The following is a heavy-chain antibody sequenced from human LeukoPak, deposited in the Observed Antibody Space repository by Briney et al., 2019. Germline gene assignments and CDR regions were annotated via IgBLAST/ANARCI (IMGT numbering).Heavy chain of an antibody. D-gene: IGHD1-14*01. CDR1: GYTFTSYY. V-gene: IGHV1-18*04. CDR3: ARDGPIPHEVGTRSFDY. CDR2: IIPIFGTA. Sequence: ASVKVSCKASGYTFTSYYMHWVRQAPGQGLEWMGGIIPIFGTANYAQKLQGRVTMTTDTSTSTAYMELRSLRSDDTAVYYCARDGPIPHEVGTRSFDYWGQGTLVTVPS. J-gene: IGHJ4*02.